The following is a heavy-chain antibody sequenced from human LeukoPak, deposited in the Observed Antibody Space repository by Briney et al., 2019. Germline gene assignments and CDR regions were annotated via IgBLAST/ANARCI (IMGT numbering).Heavy chain of an antibody. Sequence: SETLSLTCTVSGGSISSSSYYWGWIRQPPGKGLEWIGYIYYSGSTYYNPSLKSRVTISVDTSKNQFSLKLSSVTAADTAVYYCARTGRAGSSWYRGIDYFDYWGQGTLVTVSS. CDR3: ARTGRAGSSWYRGIDYFDY. D-gene: IGHD6-13*01. CDR1: GGSISSSSYY. V-gene: IGHV4-31*03. CDR2: IYYSGST. J-gene: IGHJ4*02.